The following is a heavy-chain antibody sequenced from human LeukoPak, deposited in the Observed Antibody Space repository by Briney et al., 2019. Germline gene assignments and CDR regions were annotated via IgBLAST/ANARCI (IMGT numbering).Heavy chain of an antibody. J-gene: IGHJ4*02. CDR2: IDHTGST. CDR3: ASLTSSGWFTNFDY. CDR1: GDSISMHY. D-gene: IGHD6-19*01. Sequence: SETLSLTCSVSGDSISMHYWSWIRQPPGKGLEWIGYIDHTGSTNYNPSLNSRVTISRDTSKNHFSLELSSVTAADTAVYFCASLTSSGWFTNFDYWGQGTLVTVSS. V-gene: IGHV4-59*11.